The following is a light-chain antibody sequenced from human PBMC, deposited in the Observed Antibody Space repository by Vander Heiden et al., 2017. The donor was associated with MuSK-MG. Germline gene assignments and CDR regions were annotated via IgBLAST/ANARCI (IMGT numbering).Light chain of an antibody. J-gene: IGLJ2*01. CDR3: SSYTSSSTHVG. Sequence: QSALTQPASVSGSPGQSITISCTGTSSDVGGYNYVSWYQQHPGKAPKLMIYDVSNRPSGVSNRFSGSKSGNTASLTISGLQAEDEADYYGSSYTSSSTHVGFGGGTKLTVL. CDR1: SSDVGGYNY. V-gene: IGLV2-14*01. CDR2: DVS.